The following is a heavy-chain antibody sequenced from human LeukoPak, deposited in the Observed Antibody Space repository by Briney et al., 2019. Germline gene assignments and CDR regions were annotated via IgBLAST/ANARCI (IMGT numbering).Heavy chain of an antibody. D-gene: IGHD2-15*01. CDR1: GFTFSNYG. CDR2: ISYDESDK. V-gene: IGHV3-30*18. Sequence: PGRSPRLSCAASGFTFSNYGMHWVRQAPGKGLEWVAVISYDESDKYYADSVKGRFTISRDNSKNTLYLQMNSLRPEDTAVYYCAKGVVAATNAAYYGMDGWGQGTTVTVSS. CDR3: AKGVVAATNAAYYGMDG. J-gene: IGHJ6*02.